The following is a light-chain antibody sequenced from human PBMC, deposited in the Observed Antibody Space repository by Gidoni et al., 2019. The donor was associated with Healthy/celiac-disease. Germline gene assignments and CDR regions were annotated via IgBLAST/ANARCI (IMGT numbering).Light chain of an antibody. J-gene: IGLJ3*02. CDR2: SNN. CDR3: AAWDDSLNGWV. CDR1: SSNIGSNT. Sequence: QSVLTQPPSASGTPAQRVTISCSGSSSNIGSNTVNWYQQLPGTAPNLLIYSNNQRPSGVPDRFSGSKSGTSASLAISGLQSEDEADYYCAAWDDSLNGWVFGGGTKLTVL. V-gene: IGLV1-44*01.